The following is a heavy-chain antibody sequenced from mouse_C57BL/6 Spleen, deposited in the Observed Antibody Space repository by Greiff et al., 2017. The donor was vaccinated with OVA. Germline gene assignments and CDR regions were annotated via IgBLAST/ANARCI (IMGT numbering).Heavy chain of an antibody. CDR2: ISSGSSTN. D-gene: IGHD2-1*01. CDR1: GFTFSDYG. Sequence: EVHLVESGGGLVKPGGSLKLSCAASGFTFSDYGMHWVRQAPEKGLEWVAYISSGSSTNYSADPVKGRFTISRDNAKNTLFLQMTSLRSEDTAMYYCAREGNGYAMDYWGQGTSVTVSS. J-gene: IGHJ4*01. CDR3: AREGNGYAMDY. V-gene: IGHV5-17*01.